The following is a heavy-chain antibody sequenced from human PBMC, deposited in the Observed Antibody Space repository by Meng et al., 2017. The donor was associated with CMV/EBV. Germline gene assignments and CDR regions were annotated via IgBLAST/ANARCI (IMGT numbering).Heavy chain of an antibody. CDR2: ISSSGSAI. CDR3: ARVDSGSYSFDL. CDR1: GFTFSDYY. Sequence: SCPASGFTFSDYYMSWIRQAPGKGLELVSYISSSGSAIYYADSVKGRFTISRDSAKNSLYLQMNSLRAEDTAVYYCARVDSGSYSFDLWGRGTLVTVSS. D-gene: IGHD1-26*01. J-gene: IGHJ2*01. V-gene: IGHV3-11*01.